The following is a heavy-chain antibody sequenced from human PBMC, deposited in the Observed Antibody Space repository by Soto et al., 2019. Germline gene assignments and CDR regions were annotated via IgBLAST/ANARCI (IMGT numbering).Heavy chain of an antibody. CDR1: GYSFSEMS. CDR3: GFPGATGHLDY. V-gene: IGHV1-24*01. Sequence: GASVKVSCKDSGYSFSEMSMHWVRQTPEKGREWMGSFDGEDGQTMYAQKFQGRVTMTEDTSADTAYMELSSLRSDDTAVYYCGFPGATGHLDYLGQGSRVTVSS. D-gene: IGHD2-21*01. CDR2: FDGEDGQT. J-gene: IGHJ4*02.